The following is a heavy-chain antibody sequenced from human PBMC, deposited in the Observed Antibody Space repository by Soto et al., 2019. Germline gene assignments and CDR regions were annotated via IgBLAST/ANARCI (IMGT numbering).Heavy chain of an antibody. CDR1: GDSISSYY. D-gene: IGHD7-27*01. V-gene: IGHV4-59*08. CDR2: IYYGGST. Sequence: QVQLQESGPGLVKPSETLSLTCTVSGDSISSYYWTWIRQPPGKGLEWIAFIYYGGSTNYNLSLTSRVTISVDTSKNQFSLNLTSVTAADTAVYYCARPGRDWGALEYWGQGTRVTGSS. CDR3: ARPGRDWGALEY. J-gene: IGHJ4*02.